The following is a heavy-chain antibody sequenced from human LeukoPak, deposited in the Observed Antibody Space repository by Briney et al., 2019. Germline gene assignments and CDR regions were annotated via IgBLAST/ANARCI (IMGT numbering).Heavy chain of an antibody. D-gene: IGHD5-12*01. Sequence: ASVKVSRKSSGYTFTHNFMHWVRQAPGPAREWMGIINPSGDNTWYAQKFQGRVTITRDMATSTDYMEANSLRSEDTAVYYCARDNSMGDSAWWFDPWGQGTLVTVSS. CDR1: GYTFTHNF. CDR2: INPSGDNT. CDR3: ARDNSMGDSAWWFDP. J-gene: IGHJ5*02. V-gene: IGHV1-46*01.